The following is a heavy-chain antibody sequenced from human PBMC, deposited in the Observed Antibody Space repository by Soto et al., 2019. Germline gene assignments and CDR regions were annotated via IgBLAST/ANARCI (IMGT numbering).Heavy chain of an antibody. V-gene: IGHV3-23*01. J-gene: IGHJ5*02. D-gene: IGHD2-2*01. CDR1: GFTFSSYA. CDR2: ISGSGGST. CDR3: AHSVAVHWFDP. Sequence: GGSLRLSCAASGFTFSSYAMSWVRQAPGKGLEWVSAISGSGGSTYYADSVKGRFTISRDNSKDTLYLQMNSLRAEDTAVYYCAHSVAVHWFDPWGQGTLVTVSS.